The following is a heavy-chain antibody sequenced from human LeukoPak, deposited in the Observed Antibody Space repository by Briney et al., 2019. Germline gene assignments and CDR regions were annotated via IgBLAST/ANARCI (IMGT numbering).Heavy chain of an antibody. V-gene: IGHV3-33*06. CDR1: GFTFSSCG. CDR2: IWYDGSNK. D-gene: IGHD1-26*01. Sequence: PGGSLRLSCAASGFTFSSCGLHWVRQAPGKGLEWVAVIWYDGSNKYYADSVRGRFTISRDDSKNTLYLQMNSLRAEDTAIYYCAKEGGSFSFAASWGQGTLVTVSS. CDR3: AKEGGSFSFAAS. J-gene: IGHJ5*02.